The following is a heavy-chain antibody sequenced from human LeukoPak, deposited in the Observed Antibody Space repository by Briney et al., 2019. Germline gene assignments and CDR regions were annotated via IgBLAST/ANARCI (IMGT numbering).Heavy chain of an antibody. CDR3: AKVGSSSSLDAFDI. V-gene: IGHV3-9*01. CDR2: ISWNSGSI. D-gene: IGHD6-6*01. Sequence: GGSLRLSCAASGFTFDDYAMHWVRQAPGKGLEWVSGISWNSGSIGYADSVKGRFTISRDNAKNSLYLQMNSLRAEDTALYYRAKVGSSSSLDAFDIWGQGTMVTVSS. CDR1: GFTFDDYA. J-gene: IGHJ3*02.